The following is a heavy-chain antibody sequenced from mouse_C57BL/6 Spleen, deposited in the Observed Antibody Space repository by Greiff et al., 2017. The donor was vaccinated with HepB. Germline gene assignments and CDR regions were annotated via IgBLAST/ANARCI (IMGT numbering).Heavy chain of an antibody. J-gene: IGHJ3*01. Sequence: VQLQQSGAELVRPGTSVKVSCKASGYAFTNYLIEWVKQRPGQGLEWIGVINPGSGGTNYNEKFKGKATLTADKSSSTAYMQLSSLTSEDSAVYFCAREGGKSFAYWGQGTLVTVSA. CDR3: AREGGKSFAY. CDR2: INPGSGGT. CDR1: GYAFTNYL. V-gene: IGHV1-54*01. D-gene: IGHD2-1*01.